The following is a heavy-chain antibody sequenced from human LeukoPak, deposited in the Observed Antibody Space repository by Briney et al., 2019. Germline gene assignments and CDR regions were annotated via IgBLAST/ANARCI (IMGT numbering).Heavy chain of an antibody. CDR3: AKERPSYCGGDCPFDY. CDR1: GFTFSNFA. CDR2: ISSSCIYI. Sequence: KSGGSLRLSCSASGFTFSNFAMNWVRQAPGKGLEWVSSISSSCIYIYYADSVKGRFTISRDDAKNSLYLQMNSLRAEDTAVYYCAKERPSYCGGDCPFDYWGQGTLVTVSS. V-gene: IGHV3-21*01. J-gene: IGHJ4*02. D-gene: IGHD2-21*02.